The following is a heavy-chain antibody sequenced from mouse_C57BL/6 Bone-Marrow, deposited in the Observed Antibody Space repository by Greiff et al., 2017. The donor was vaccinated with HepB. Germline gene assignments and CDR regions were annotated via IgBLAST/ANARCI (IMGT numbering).Heavy chain of an antibody. D-gene: IGHD1-1*01. CDR2: IYPGDGDT. Sequence: LQESGPELVKPGASVKISCKASGYALSSSWMNWVKQRPGKGLEWIGRIYPGDGDTNYNGKFKGKATLTADKSSSTAYMQLSSLTSEDSAVYFCARDYGRAYWGQGTLVTVSA. CDR1: GYALSSSW. J-gene: IGHJ3*01. CDR3: ARDYGRAY. V-gene: IGHV1-82*01.